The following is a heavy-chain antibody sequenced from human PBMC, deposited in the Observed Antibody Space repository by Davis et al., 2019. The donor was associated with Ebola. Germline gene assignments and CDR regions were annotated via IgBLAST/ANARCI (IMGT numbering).Heavy chain of an antibody. J-gene: IGHJ3*02. Sequence: PGGSLRLSCAASGFTFSDYYMNWVRQAPGKGLEWVSSISSSSSYIYYADSVKGRFTISRDNVKNSLYLQMNSLRAEDTAVYYCARDSSGRGFDIWGQGTMVTVSS. CDR2: ISSSSSYI. D-gene: IGHD5-12*01. V-gene: IGHV3-21*01. CDR3: ARDSSGRGFDI. CDR1: GFTFSDYY.